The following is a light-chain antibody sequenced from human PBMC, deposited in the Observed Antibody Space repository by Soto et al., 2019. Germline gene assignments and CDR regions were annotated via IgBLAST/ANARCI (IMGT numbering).Light chain of an antibody. CDR1: QSVSSSY. Sequence: EIVLTQSPGTLSLSPGERATLSCRASQSVSSSYLAWYQQKPGQGPRLLIYGASSRDTGITDRFSGSGSGTELTLTISRLEPEDFAVYYCQQYGLSPGFTFGPGTKVDIK. CDR2: GAS. CDR3: QQYGLSPGFT. V-gene: IGKV3-20*01. J-gene: IGKJ3*01.